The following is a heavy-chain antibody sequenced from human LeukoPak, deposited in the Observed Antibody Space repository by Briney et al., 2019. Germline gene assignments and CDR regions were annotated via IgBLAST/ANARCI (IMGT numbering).Heavy chain of an antibody. CDR2: INPNSGGT. CDR3: ARGYCSGGSCYVVYYYYYYGMDV. J-gene: IGHJ6*02. CDR1: GFIFTSYE. D-gene: IGHD2-15*01. Sequence: GASVKVSCKASGFIFTSYEISWVRQAPGQGLEWMGWINPNSGGTNYAQKFQGRVTMTRDTSISTAYMELSRLRSDDTAVYYCARGYCSGGSCYVVYYYYYYGMDVWGQGTTVTVSS. V-gene: IGHV1-2*02.